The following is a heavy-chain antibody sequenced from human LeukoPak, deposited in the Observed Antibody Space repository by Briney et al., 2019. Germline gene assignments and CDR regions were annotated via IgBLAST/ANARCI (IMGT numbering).Heavy chain of an antibody. CDR1: GFTFSSYA. D-gene: IGHD3-9*01. V-gene: IGHV3-30-3*01. CDR2: ISYDGSNK. CDR3: ARNYPDGGGGRYFDWLPVF. Sequence: GGSLRLSCAASGFTFSSYAMHWVRQAPGKGLEWVAVISYDGSNKYYADSVKGRFTISRDNSKNTLYLQMNSLRVEDTALYYCARNYPDGGGGRYFDWLPVFWGQGTLVTVSS. J-gene: IGHJ4*02.